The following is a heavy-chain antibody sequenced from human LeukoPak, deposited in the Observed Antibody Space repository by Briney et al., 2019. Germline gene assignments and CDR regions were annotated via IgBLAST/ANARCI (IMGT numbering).Heavy chain of an antibody. CDR1: GYTFTGYY. V-gene: IGHV1-2*02. CDR2: INPSSGGT. CDR3: ARSPYSSSSRYYFDY. D-gene: IGHD6-6*01. J-gene: IGHJ4*02. Sequence: ASVKVSCKASGYTFTGYYMHWVRQAPGQGLEWMGWINPSSGGTNYAQKFQGRVTMTRDTSISTAYMELSRLRSDDTAVYYCARSPYSSSSRYYFDYWGQGTLVTVSS.